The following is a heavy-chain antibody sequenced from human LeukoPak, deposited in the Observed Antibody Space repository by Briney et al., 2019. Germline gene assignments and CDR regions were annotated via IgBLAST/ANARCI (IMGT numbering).Heavy chain of an antibody. Sequence: SETLSLTCAVYGGSFSGYYWSWIRQPPGKGLEWIGEINHSGSTNYNPSLKSRVTISVDTSKSQFSLKLSSVTAADTAVYYCARGPRQNSSFYVWGQGTQVNVSS. J-gene: IGHJ4*02. V-gene: IGHV4-34*01. D-gene: IGHD6-19*01. CDR2: INHSGST. CDR1: GGSFSGYY. CDR3: ARGPRQNSSFYV.